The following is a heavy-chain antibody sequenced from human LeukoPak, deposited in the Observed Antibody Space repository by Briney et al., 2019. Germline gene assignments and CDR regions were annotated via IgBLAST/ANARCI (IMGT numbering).Heavy chain of an antibody. CDR1: GGTFSSYA. CDR3: AAAHCYDSSGYYGL. D-gene: IGHD3-22*01. V-gene: IGHV1-69*01. J-gene: IGHJ4*02. Sequence: SVKVSCKASGGTFSSYAISWVRQAPGQGLEWMGGIIPIFGTANYAQKFQGRVTITADESTSTAYMELSSLRSEDTAVYYCAAAHCYDSSGYYGLWGQGTLVTVSS. CDR2: IIPIFGTA.